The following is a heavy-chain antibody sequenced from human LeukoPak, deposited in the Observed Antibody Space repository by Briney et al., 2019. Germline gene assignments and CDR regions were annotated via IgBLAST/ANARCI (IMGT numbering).Heavy chain of an antibody. CDR1: GFTFSDFH. D-gene: IGHD6-25*01. J-gene: IGHJ3*02. V-gene: IGHV3-11*01. CDR3: ASERPDALDI. CDR2: SSTSGSNI. Sequence: GVLRLSCAASGFTFSDFHMCWIRQAPGKGLEWVSFSSTSGSNIFYADSVKGRFTISRDNAKNSLYLQMKSLRAENTAVYYCASERPDALDIWGPGTMVTVSS.